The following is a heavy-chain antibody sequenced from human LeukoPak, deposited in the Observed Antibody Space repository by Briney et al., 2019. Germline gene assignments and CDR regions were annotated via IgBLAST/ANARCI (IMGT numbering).Heavy chain of an antibody. CDR2: IYYSGST. Sequence: SETLSLTCTVSGGSISSYYWSWIRQPPGKGLEWIGYIYYSGSTNYNPSLKSRVTISVDTSKSQFSLKLSSVTAADTAVYYCARVYDYGDSKIDYWGQGTLVTVSS. V-gene: IGHV4-59*01. J-gene: IGHJ4*02. CDR3: ARVYDYGDSKIDY. D-gene: IGHD4-17*01. CDR1: GGSISSYY.